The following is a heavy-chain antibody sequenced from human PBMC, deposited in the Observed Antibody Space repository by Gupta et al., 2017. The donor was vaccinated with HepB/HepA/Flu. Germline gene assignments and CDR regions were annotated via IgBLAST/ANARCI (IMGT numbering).Heavy chain of an antibody. CDR1: GVSSTGYA. CDR3: ARGTYYGDYSSY. Sequence: GSGVSSTGYAMHWVRQAPGKGLEWVAVISYDGSNKYYADSVKGRFTISRDNSKNTLYLQMNSLRAEDTAVYYCARGTYYGDYSSYWGQGTLVTVSS. CDR2: ISYDGSNK. V-gene: IGHV3-30-3*01. J-gene: IGHJ4*02. D-gene: IGHD4-17*01.